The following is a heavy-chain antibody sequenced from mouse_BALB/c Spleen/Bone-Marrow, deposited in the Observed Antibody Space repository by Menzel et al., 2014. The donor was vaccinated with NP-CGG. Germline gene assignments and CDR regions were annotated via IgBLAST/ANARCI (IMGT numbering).Heavy chain of an antibody. D-gene: IGHD2-3*01. CDR1: GYTFTDYT. CDR3: ARGRWYY. CDR2: VNPNIGGT. V-gene: IGHV1-22*01. Sequence: DVKLVESGPELVKPGASVKISCKTSGYTFTDYTLHWVKQSHGKSLEWIGGVNPNIGGTSYNQKLKGKASLTVNKSSTTAYMELRSLTSEDSAVYYCARGRWYYWGQGTTLTVSS. J-gene: IGHJ2*01.